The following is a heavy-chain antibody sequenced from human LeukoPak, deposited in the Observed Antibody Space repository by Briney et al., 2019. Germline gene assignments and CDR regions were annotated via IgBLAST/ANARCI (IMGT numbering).Heavy chain of an antibody. J-gene: IGHJ4*02. V-gene: IGHV3-48*04. D-gene: IGHD3-22*01. CDR1: GFTFSSYS. CDR3: ARDYGSGYLSRAY. CDR2: ISSSSSTI. Sequence: GGSLRLSCPASGFTFSSYSMNWVRQAPGKGLEWVSYISSSSSTIYYADSVKGRFTISRDNAKNSLYLQMNSLRAEDTAVYYCARDYGSGYLSRAYWGQGTLVTVSS.